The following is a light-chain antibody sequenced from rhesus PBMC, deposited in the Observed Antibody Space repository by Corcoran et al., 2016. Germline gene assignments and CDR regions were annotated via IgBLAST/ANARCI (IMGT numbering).Light chain of an antibody. CDR1: SSDIGGYNF. J-gene: IGLJ2*01. CDR2: EVS. Sequence: QAALTQPRSVSGSPGQSVTISCAGTSSDIGGYNFVSWYQQLPGTAPRLIIYEVSKRPSGVSDRFSGSKSGNTASLTISWLQAEDEADYFCNSYAVTNTLLFGGGTRLTVL. CDR3: NSYAVTNTLL. V-gene: IGLV2-32*02.